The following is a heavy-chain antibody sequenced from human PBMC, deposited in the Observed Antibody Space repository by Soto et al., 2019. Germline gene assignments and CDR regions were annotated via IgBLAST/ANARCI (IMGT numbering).Heavy chain of an antibody. Sequence: EVQLVESGGGLVKPGGSLRLSCAASGFTFSSYSMNWVRQAPGKGLEWVSSISSSSSYIYYADSVKGRFTISRDNAKNSLYLQMNSLRAEDTAVYYCARGVAAPSYYYYGMDVWGQGTTVTVSS. J-gene: IGHJ6*02. V-gene: IGHV3-21*01. D-gene: IGHD6-13*01. CDR3: ARGVAAPSYYYYGMDV. CDR2: ISSSSSYI. CDR1: GFTFSSYS.